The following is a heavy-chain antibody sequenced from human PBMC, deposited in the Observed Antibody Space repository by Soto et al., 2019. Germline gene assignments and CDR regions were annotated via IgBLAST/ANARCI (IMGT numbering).Heavy chain of an antibody. CDR3: ARVKRLSGYDFWSGYPY. CDR1: GYTFTSYG. Sequence: GASVKVSCKASGYTFTSYGISWVRQAPGQGLEWMGWISAYNGNTNYAQKLQGRVTMTTDTSTSTAYMELRSLRSDDTAVYYCARVKRLSGYDFWSGYPYWGQGTLVTVSS. J-gene: IGHJ4*02. D-gene: IGHD3-3*01. CDR2: ISAYNGNT. V-gene: IGHV1-18*01.